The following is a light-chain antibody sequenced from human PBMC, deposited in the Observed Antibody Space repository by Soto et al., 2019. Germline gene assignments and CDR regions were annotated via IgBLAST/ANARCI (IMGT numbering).Light chain of an antibody. V-gene: IGKV3-11*01. CDR3: QQRGNWPPT. Sequence: EVVLTQSPATLSMSPGERATLSCRASQSVNNYLTWYQRKPGQAPRLLIYDASNRATGIPARFSGSGSGTDFTLTISSLEPEDFAVYYCQQRGNWPPTFGQGTKVDIK. CDR1: QSVNNY. J-gene: IGKJ1*01. CDR2: DAS.